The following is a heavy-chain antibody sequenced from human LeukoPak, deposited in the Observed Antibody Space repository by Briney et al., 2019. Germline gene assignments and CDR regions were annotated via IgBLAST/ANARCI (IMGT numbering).Heavy chain of an antibody. V-gene: IGHV1-2*02. J-gene: IGHJ5*02. CDR2: INPNSGGT. Sequence: GASVTVSCKASGYTFTGYYMHWVRQAPGQGLEWMGWINPNSGGTNCAQKFQGRVTMTRDTSISTAYMELSRLRSDDTAVYYCAREERIGIVVVPAASWFDPWGQGTLVTVSS. D-gene: IGHD2-2*01. CDR1: GYTFTGYY. CDR3: AREERIGIVVVPAASWFDP.